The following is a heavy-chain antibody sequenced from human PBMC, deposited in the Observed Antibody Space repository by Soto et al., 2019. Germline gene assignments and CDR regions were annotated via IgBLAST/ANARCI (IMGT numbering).Heavy chain of an antibody. V-gene: IGHV4-59*01. CDR2: IYYSGST. Sequence: QVQLQESGPGLVKPSETLSLTCTVSGGSISSYYWSWIRQPPGKGLEWIGDIYYSGSTNYNPSLKRRVTISVDTSKNQFSLKLSSVTAADTAVYYCARRYGGNFDYWGQGTLVTVSS. CDR3: ARRYGGNFDY. D-gene: IGHD3-16*01. CDR1: GGSISSYY. J-gene: IGHJ4*02.